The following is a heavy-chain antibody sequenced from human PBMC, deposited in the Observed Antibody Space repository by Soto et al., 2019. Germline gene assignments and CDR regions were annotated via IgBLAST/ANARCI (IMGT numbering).Heavy chain of an antibody. J-gene: IGHJ6*02. CDR1: GGTFSSYA. Sequence: QGQLMQSGAEVKKPGSSVKVSCKASGGTFSSYAISWVRQAPGQGLEWMGGIIPIFGTANYAQKFQDRVTITADASTSTAYMELSSLRSEDTAVYYCARVVGLQVGIAVRYNYYAMDVWGQGTTVTVSS. D-gene: IGHD6-19*01. CDR2: IIPIFGTA. CDR3: ARVVGLQVGIAVRYNYYAMDV. V-gene: IGHV1-69*01.